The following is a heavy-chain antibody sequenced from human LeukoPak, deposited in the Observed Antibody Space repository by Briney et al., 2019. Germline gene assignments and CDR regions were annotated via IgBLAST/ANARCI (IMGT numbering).Heavy chain of an antibody. CDR2: IKEDGREK. J-gene: IGHJ4*02. Sequence: QPGGSLRLSCAASGFRFSTDWMTWVRQAPGKGLEWVANIKEDGREKYYVDSVKGRFTISRDNAKNSLYLQMNSLRAEDTAVYYCAREAIIAAAGPDGDYFDYWGQGTLVTVSS. CDR1: GFRFSTDW. D-gene: IGHD6-13*01. V-gene: IGHV3-7*01. CDR3: AREAIIAAAGPDGDYFDY.